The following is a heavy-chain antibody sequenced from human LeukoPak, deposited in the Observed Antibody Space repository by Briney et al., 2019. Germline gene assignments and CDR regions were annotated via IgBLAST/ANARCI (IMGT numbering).Heavy chain of an antibody. CDR1: GYTFTGYY. D-gene: IGHD2-2*01. CDR2: INPNSGGT. Sequence: GASVKVSCKASGYTFTGYYMHWVRQAPGQGLEWMGWINPNSGGTNYAQKFQGRVTMTRDTSISTAYMELRRLRSDDTAVYYCARGAFGTSRSQGDYWGQGTLVTVSS. V-gene: IGHV1-2*02. CDR3: ARGAFGTSRSQGDY. J-gene: IGHJ4*02.